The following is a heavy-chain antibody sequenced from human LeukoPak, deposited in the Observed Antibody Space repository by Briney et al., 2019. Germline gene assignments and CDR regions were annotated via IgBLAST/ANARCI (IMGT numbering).Heavy chain of an antibody. Sequence: SETLSLTCTVSGGSISSYYWSWIRQPPGKGLEWIGYIYYSGSTNYNPSLKSRVTISVDTSKNQFSLKLSSVTAADTAVYYCAATDYGDYGYPFDIWGQGTMVTVSS. CDR3: AATDYGDYGYPFDI. CDR2: IYYSGST. D-gene: IGHD4-17*01. CDR1: GGSISSYY. V-gene: IGHV4-59*08. J-gene: IGHJ3*02.